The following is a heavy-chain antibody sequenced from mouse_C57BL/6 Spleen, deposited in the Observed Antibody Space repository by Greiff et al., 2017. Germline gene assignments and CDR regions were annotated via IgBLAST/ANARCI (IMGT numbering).Heavy chain of an antibody. CDR2: IYPGSGST. Sequence: QVQLQQPGAELVKPGASVKMSRKASGYTFTSYWITWVKQRPGQGLEWIGDIYPGSGSTNYNEKFKSKATLTVDTSPSTAYMQLSSLTSEDSAVYYCARQSHYYAMDYWGQGTSVTVSS. CDR1: GYTFTSYW. V-gene: IGHV1-55*01. CDR3: ARQSHYYAMDY. J-gene: IGHJ4*01.